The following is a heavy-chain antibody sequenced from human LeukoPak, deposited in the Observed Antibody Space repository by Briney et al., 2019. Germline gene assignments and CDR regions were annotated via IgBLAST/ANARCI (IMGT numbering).Heavy chain of an antibody. CDR1: GFSVSDNY. Sequence: GGSLRLSCAASGFSVSDNYMNWVRQAPGKGLEWVSVIYSGGGGGSIYYADSVKGGFTLSRDNSQNTVYLQMNSVGAEDTAVYYCARGAYDWGQGTLVTVSS. V-gene: IGHV3-53*01. CDR2: IYSGGGGGSI. CDR3: ARGAYD. J-gene: IGHJ4*02. D-gene: IGHD2-8*01.